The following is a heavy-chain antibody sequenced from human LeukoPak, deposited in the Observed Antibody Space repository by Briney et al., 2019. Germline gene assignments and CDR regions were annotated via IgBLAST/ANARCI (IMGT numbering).Heavy chain of an antibody. CDR2: ISGSAAAT. Sequence: GGSLRLSCAASGFTFSTYGMTWVRQAPGKGLEWVSGISGSAAATFYGDSVKGRFTISRDNSKKMVYLQMNSLRAEDTAVYYCAKEWGVDYGLRYWGQGTLVTVSS. J-gene: IGHJ4*02. CDR3: AKEWGVDYGLRY. V-gene: IGHV3-23*01. CDR1: GFTFSTYG. D-gene: IGHD4-17*01.